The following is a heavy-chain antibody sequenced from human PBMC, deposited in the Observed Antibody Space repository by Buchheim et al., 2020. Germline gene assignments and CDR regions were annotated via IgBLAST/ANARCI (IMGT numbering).Heavy chain of an antibody. CDR3: ARDREGTTIFGVVITRGYYFDY. CDR2: INPNSGGT. Sequence: QVQQVQSGAEVKKPGASVKVSCKASGYTFTGYYMHWVRQAPGQGLEWMGWINPNSGGTNYAQKFQGWVTMTRDTSISSAYMELSRLRSDDTAVYYCARDREGTTIFGVVITRGYYFDYWGQGTL. CDR1: GYTFTGYY. V-gene: IGHV1-2*04. J-gene: IGHJ4*02. D-gene: IGHD3-3*01.